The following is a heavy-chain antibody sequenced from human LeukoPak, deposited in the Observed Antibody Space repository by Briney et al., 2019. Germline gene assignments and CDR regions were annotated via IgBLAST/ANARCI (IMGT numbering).Heavy chain of an antibody. J-gene: IGHJ3*01. CDR1: GFTFSSPA. CDR2: IVVGSDNT. Sequence: SVKVSCKASGFTFSSPAMQWVRQARGQRLEWIGWIVVGSDNTNYAQEFQERVTITRDMSTSTAYMELSSLRSEDTAVYYCAASALGDPFDLWGQGTMVTVSS. CDR3: AASALGDPFDL. V-gene: IGHV1-58*02. D-gene: IGHD3-3*01.